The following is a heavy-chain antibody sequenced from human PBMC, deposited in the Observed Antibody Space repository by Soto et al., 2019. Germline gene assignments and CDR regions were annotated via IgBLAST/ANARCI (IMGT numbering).Heavy chain of an antibody. J-gene: IGHJ3*02. CDR3: ARATNGGGAFDI. V-gene: IGHV3-72*01. CDR1: GFTFSDHY. D-gene: IGHD1-1*01. CDR2: TRNKANSYTT. Sequence: GESLKISCAASGFTFSDHYMDWVRQAPGKGLEWVGRTRNKANSYTTEYAASVKGRFTISRDDSKNSLYLQMNSLKTEDTAVYYCARATNGGGAFDIWGQGTMVTVSS.